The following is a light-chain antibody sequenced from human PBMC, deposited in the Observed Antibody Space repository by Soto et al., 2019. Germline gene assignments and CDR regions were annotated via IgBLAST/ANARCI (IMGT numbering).Light chain of an antibody. CDR1: QSVGLS. CDR3: QQRSNWPPT. CDR2: DAS. V-gene: IGKV3-11*01. Sequence: EVVLTQSPATLSLSPGGRATLSCRASQSVGLSLAWYQQKPGQAPRLLIYDASERASGIPARFSGSGSRTDFTLTISSLEPEDFAVYYCQQRSNWPPTFGQGTKVDIK. J-gene: IGKJ1*01.